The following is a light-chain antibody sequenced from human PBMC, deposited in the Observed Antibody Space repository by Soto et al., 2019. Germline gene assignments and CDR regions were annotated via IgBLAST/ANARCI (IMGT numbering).Light chain of an antibody. J-gene: IGKJ1*01. CDR3: QQYGDWWWT. CDR1: QTISHW. Sequence: DIEMTQSPSTLSASAGDRATITCRASQTISHWLAWYQQKPGKAPNLLIYGVSNLASGVPSRFSGSGSGTEFTLTISNLKPDDFAAYYCQQYGDWWWTFGHGTKVEIQ. V-gene: IGKV1-5*03. CDR2: GVS.